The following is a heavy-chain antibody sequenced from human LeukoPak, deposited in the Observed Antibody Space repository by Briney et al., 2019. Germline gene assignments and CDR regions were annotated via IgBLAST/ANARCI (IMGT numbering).Heavy chain of an antibody. Sequence: GGSLRLSCAASGFTFSSYWMHWVRQAPGKGLVWVSRINSDGSGTIYADSMKGRFTISRDNAKNTLYLQMNSLRAEDTAVYYSARAASGSYSYDYWGQGTLVTVSS. CDR3: ARAASGSYSYDY. D-gene: IGHD1-26*01. V-gene: IGHV3-74*01. CDR2: INSDGSGT. J-gene: IGHJ4*02. CDR1: GFTFSSYW.